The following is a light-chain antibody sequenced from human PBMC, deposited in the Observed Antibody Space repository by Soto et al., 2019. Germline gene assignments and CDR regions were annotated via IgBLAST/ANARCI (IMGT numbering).Light chain of an antibody. CDR3: CSYAGDYMFV. J-gene: IGLJ1*01. V-gene: IGLV2-23*02. CDR1: YNL. CDR2: EVN. Sequence: QSALTQPASVSGSPGQSITISCSGTYNLVSWYQQHPGKAPKLMIFEVNKRPSGVSDRFSGSKSDNTASLTISGLQAEDEGDYYCCSYAGDYMFVFGTGTKLTVL.